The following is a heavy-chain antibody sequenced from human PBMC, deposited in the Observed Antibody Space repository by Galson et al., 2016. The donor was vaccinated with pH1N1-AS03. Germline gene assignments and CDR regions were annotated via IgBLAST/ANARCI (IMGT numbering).Heavy chain of an antibody. V-gene: IGHV3-9*01. CDR2: IDGNGKAI. Sequence: SLRLSCAAYGLTFQGRAMHWVRQPPGKGLEWVSGIDGNGKAIDYADSVKGRFTVSRDNAKNSLYLQMNSLGVEDTATYYCVKDIAPGGADVWGQGTTVIVS. J-gene: IGHJ6*02. CDR3: VKDIAPGGADV. CDR1: GLTFQGRA. D-gene: IGHD2-2*01.